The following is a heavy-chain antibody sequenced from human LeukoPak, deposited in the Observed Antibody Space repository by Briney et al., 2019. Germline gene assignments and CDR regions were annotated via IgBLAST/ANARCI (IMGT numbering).Heavy chain of an antibody. D-gene: IGHD4-17*01. Sequence: SQTLSFNSSVYVFPINSSSCSRHWIRQPPRKGLEWIGYIHHSGTTYYNPSLKSRVTISVDRSKNQFSLKLSSVTAADTPVYYCASARTYGDYYGVDVWGQGTTVTVSS. CDR3: ASARTYGDYYGVDV. V-gene: IGHV4-30-2*01. CDR2: IHHSGTT. CDR1: VFPINSSSCS. J-gene: IGHJ6*02.